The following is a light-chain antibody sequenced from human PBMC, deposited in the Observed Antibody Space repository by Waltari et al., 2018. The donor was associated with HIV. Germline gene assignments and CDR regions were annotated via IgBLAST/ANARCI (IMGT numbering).Light chain of an antibody. CDR2: GNS. V-gene: IGLV1-40*01. J-gene: IGLJ3*02. CDR3: QSYDSILSGSWV. Sequence: QSVLTPPPSLSGPPGQRVPISCTGSRPNIGSGNVVPWYQQHPGTATKLLIYGNSNRPSGVPDRFSGSKSGTSASLAITGLQAEDEADYYCQSYDSILSGSWVFGGGTKLTVL. CDR1: RPNIGSGNV.